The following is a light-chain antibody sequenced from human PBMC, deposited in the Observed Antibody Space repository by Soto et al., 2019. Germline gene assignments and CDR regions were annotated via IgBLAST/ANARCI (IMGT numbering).Light chain of an antibody. J-gene: IGKJ4*01. V-gene: IGKV1-27*01. CDR3: QKYDSAPRT. Sequence: DVPMTQSPSSLSASVGDRVTITCRASQGITRCLAWYQQTPGKAPKLLIYAASTLQSGGPSRFSGSQSETDFTLTISRLQPEDVAIYYCQKYDSAPRTFGGGTKVEIK. CDR1: QGITRC. CDR2: AAS.